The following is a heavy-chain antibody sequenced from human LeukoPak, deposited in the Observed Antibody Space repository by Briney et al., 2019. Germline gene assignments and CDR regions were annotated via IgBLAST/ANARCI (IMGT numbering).Heavy chain of an antibody. Sequence: GGSLRLSCAASGFTFSNYWMHWVRRAPGKGLVWVSRIKSDGSSTSYADFVKGRFTISRDNAKNTLYLRMNSLRAEDTAVYYCARDPDICSGGSCYSHFDYWGQGTLVTVSS. D-gene: IGHD2-15*01. J-gene: IGHJ4*02. CDR1: GFTFSNYW. CDR2: IKSDGSST. V-gene: IGHV3-74*01. CDR3: ARDPDICSGGSCYSHFDY.